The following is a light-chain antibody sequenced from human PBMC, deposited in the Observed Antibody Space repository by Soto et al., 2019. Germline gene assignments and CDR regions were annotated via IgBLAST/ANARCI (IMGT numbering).Light chain of an antibody. CDR1: QSVGRK. J-gene: IGKJ5*01. CDR2: DAS. V-gene: IGKV3-15*01. CDR3: QQYNDRPPIT. Sequence: IVMTVFPSTLSVYPGEGATLSCRASQSVGRKLVWYQQKAGQAPRPLIFDASTRATGIPARFSGSGSGSEFTLTISGLQSEDFTVYYCQQYNDRPPITFGQGTRLEI.